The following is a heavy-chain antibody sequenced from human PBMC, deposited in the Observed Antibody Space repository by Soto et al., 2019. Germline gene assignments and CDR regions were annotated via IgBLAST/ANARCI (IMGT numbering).Heavy chain of an antibody. Sequence: NPGGSLRLSCAASGFTFNRHPLHWVRQAPGKGLEWVSSISSSSSNIYYADSVKGRFTISRDNAKNSLYLQMNSLRAEDTAVYYCARDSLAIAVADTWFDYWGQGTLVTVSS. CDR3: ARDSLAIAVADTWFDY. J-gene: IGHJ4*02. CDR2: ISSSSSNI. CDR1: GFTFNRHP. V-gene: IGHV3-21*01. D-gene: IGHD6-19*01.